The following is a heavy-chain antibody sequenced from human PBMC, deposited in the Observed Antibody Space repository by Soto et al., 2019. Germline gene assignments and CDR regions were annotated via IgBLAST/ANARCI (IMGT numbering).Heavy chain of an antibody. D-gene: IGHD6-19*01. CDR3: AKSGTDSSGWYGNWFDP. Sequence: PGGSLRLSCAASGFTFDDYAMHWVRQAPGKGLEWVSGISWNSGSIGYADSVKGRFTISRDNAKSSLYLQMNSLRAEDTALYYCAKSGTDSSGWYGNWFDPWGQGTLVTVSS. CDR1: GFTFDDYA. J-gene: IGHJ5*02. CDR2: ISWNSGSI. V-gene: IGHV3-9*01.